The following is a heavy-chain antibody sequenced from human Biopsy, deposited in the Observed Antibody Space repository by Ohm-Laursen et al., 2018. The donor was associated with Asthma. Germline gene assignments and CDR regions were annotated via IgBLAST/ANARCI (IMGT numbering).Heavy chain of an antibody. CDR1: GLVFSQCG. CDR2: VSSDGHNK. D-gene: IGHD3-22*01. V-gene: IGHV3-30*03. CDR3: ARQSGQEYGDSIPFDT. Sequence: SLRLSCSASGLVFSQCGMHWVRQGPGKGLEWVALVSSDGHNKYYEDSVKGRFTISRDNSRNRLYLQINSLTVEDSAVYFCARQSGQEYGDSIPFDTWGQGTKVAISS. J-gene: IGHJ3*02.